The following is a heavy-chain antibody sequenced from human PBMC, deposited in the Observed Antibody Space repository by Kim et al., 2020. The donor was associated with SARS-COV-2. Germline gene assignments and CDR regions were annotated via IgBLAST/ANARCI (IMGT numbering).Heavy chain of an antibody. J-gene: IGHJ4*02. V-gene: IGHV3-21*01. D-gene: IGHD3-22*01. Sequence: DAVKGRFTITRDNATNSLYLQMNSLRAEDTAVYYCARDWDSSGYPDYFDYWGQGTLVTVSS. CDR3: ARDWDSSGYPDYFDY.